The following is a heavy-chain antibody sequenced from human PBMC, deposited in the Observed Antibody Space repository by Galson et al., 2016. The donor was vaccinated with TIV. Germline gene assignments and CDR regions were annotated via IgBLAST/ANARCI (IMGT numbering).Heavy chain of an antibody. CDR1: GGTFSSFV. D-gene: IGHD5-18*01. J-gene: IGHJ6*02. CDR3: AKCRNTAMDTYYYYYGLDV. CDR2: IIPLFGEA. V-gene: IGHV1-69*13. Sequence: SVKVSCKASGGTFSSFVVTWVRQAPGQGLEWMGGIIPLFGEAHYAQKFQGRVTISADESTSTVYMELRSLRSGDTAVYYCAKCRNTAMDTYYYYYGLDVWSQGTTVTVSS.